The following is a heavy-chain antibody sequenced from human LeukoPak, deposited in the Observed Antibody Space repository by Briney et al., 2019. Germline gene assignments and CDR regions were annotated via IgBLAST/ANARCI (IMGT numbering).Heavy chain of an antibody. J-gene: IGHJ5*02. Sequence: ASVKVSCKASGYTFTGYYMHWVRQAPGQGLEWMGWINPNSGGTNYAQKFQGWVTMTRDTSISTAYMELSSLRSEDTAVYYCARVAYSYQSGFDPWGQGTLVTVSS. CDR3: ARVAYSYQSGFDP. V-gene: IGHV1-2*04. CDR2: INPNSGGT. D-gene: IGHD5-18*01. CDR1: GYTFTGYY.